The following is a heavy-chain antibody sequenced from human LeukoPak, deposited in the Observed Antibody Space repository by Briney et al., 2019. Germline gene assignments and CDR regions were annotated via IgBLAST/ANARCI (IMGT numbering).Heavy chain of an antibody. D-gene: IGHD6-19*01. Sequence: ASVKVSFKASGYTFTSYYMHWVRQAPGQGLEWMGIINPSGGSTSYAQKFQGRVTMTRDTSTSTVYMELSSLRSEDTAVYYCASGDLGWLSVSYWGQGTLVTVSS. J-gene: IGHJ4*02. CDR3: ASGDLGWLSVSY. CDR2: INPSGGST. V-gene: IGHV1-46*01. CDR1: GYTFTSYY.